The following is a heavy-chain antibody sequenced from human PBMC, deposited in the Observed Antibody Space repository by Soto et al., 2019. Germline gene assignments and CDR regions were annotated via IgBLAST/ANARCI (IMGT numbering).Heavy chain of an antibody. V-gene: IGHV3-74*01. Sequence: GGSLRLSCATSGFTFSSRWMHWVRQAPGKGLVWISYINRDGSTTTYADSVKGRFTISRDNAKNTVYLQMNSLRVDDTAVYYCARDTSYSTDYWGQGTLVTVSS. CDR1: GFTFSSRW. CDR2: INRDGSTT. CDR3: ARDTSYSTDY. J-gene: IGHJ4*02. D-gene: IGHD2-2*01.